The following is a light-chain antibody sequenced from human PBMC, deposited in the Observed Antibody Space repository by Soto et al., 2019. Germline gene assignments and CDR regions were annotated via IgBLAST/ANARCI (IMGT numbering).Light chain of an antibody. Sequence: DIRMTHSQSSVPASVGGRVTIACRASQSIDTHLNWYQQPPGKAPNPLIYDAYNLQSGVPSRFSGSGSGTDFTLPIRALQPDDSATYYSPQTYSPPATFRQGT. CDR1: QSIDTH. CDR3: PQTYSPPAT. V-gene: IGKV1-39*01. J-gene: IGKJ5*01. CDR2: DAY.